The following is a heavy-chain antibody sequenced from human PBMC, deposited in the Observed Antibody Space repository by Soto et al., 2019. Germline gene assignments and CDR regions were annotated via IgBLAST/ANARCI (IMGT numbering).Heavy chain of an antibody. CDR2: TSYDGSSE. CDR1: GFFLSDYG. V-gene: IGHV3-33*05. J-gene: IGHJ4*02. Sequence: QVQLVESGGGVVQSGGSLTLSCTVSGFFLSDYGMHWVRQAPGKGLEWVAATSYDGSSEYYSDSVKDRFTTSRDNSKTTVYLHMNRLRAEDKGLYYCARGGGLYQLLSGSDHWGQGTLVTVSS. CDR3: ARGGGLYQLLSGSDH. D-gene: IGHD2-2*01.